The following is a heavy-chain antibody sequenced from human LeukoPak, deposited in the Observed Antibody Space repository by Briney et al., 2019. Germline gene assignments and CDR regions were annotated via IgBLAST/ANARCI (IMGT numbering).Heavy chain of an antibody. Sequence: GGSLRLSCAASGFIFSNYFSVWVRQAPGKGLELISGISGNDGRTYFADSVKGRFTISRDNSKNTVYLQMNSLRAEDTAVYYCGRDPNGDYLGAFDFWGQGTMVSVSS. D-gene: IGHD4-17*01. J-gene: IGHJ3*01. CDR3: GRDPNGDYLGAFDF. V-gene: IGHV3-23*01. CDR2: ISGNDGRT. CDR1: GFIFSNYF.